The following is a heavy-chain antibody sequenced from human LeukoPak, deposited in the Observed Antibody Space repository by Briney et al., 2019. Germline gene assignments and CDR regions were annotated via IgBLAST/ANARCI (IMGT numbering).Heavy chain of an antibody. V-gene: IGHV3-48*02. CDR2: ISMASSTI. CDR3: ARENIVVVTAIRDAFDI. D-gene: IGHD2-21*02. J-gene: IGHJ3*02. Sequence: PGGSLRLSCAASGFTFSSYSMNWVGQAPGRGRDWVSYISMASSTIYYADSVKGRFTISRDNAKNSLCLQMNSLRDEDTAVYYCARENIVVVTAIRDAFDIWGQGTMVTVSS. CDR1: GFTFSSYS.